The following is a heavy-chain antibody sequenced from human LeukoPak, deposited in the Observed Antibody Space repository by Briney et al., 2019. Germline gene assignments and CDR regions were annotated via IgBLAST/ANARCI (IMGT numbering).Heavy chain of an antibody. CDR2: INPYSGGT. V-gene: IGHV1-2*02. CDR1: GTTFTCHY. Sequence: ASVKVSCKASGTTFTCHYMRWLRQAPGQGLEWLGWINPYSGGTSYAQRFQGRVTMTRDTSISTAYMELSRLRSDDTAVYYCAIDRYYGSGSYVGDYWGQGTLVTVSS. J-gene: IGHJ4*02. CDR3: AIDRYYGSGSYVGDY. D-gene: IGHD3-10*01.